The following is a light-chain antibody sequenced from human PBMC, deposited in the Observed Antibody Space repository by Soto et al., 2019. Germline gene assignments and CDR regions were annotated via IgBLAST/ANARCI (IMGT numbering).Light chain of an antibody. CDR1: LTISIY. V-gene: IGKV1-39*01. J-gene: IGKJ4*01. CDR3: QQSYSTPLT. CDR2: AAS. Sequence: DIPMTQSPSSLSASVGDRVTITCRSNLTISIYLNWYQQKPGKAPNLLIYAASNLKSGVPSRFSGSGSGTDFTLTISSLQPEDFATYYCQQSYSTPLTFGGGTRVEIK.